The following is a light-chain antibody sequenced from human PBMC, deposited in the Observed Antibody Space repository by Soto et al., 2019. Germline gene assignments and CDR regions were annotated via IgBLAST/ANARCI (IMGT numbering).Light chain of an antibody. J-gene: IGLJ3*02. CDR2: GNT. Sequence: QSVLTQPPSVSGAPGQRVTISCTGSTSNLGADYDVHWYQQLPGTAPKLLIYGNTNRPSGVPDRFSGSKSGTSASLAITGLQGDDEADYYCQSHDSSLSGSVLGGGTKSPS. CDR1: TSNLGADYD. V-gene: IGLV1-40*01. CDR3: QSHDSSLSGSV.